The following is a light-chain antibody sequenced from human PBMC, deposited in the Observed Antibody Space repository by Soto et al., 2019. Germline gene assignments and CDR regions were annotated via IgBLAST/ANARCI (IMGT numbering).Light chain of an antibody. V-gene: IGKV1-33*01. J-gene: IGKJ5*01. CDR2: VAS. CDR3: QRYDSQPT. Sequence: LPASLGDTKTINLQARQNINNYLNWYKQKPGRDPKRLIYVASNLEAGVPSRFGGSGSGTDFSFTISLLRPVYTATQWCQRYDSQPTVGPGARLEI. CDR1: QNINNY.